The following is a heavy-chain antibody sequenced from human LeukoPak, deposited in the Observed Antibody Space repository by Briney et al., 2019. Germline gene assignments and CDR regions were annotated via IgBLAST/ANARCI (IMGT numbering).Heavy chain of an antibody. CDR2: INPNSGGT. CDR3: ARAYYDSSGYYSGEYFQH. V-gene: IGHV1-2*06. J-gene: IGHJ1*01. D-gene: IGHD3-22*01. CDR1: GYTFTGYY. Sequence: ASVKVSCKASGYTFTGYYMHWVRQAPGQGLEWMGRINPNSGGTNYAQKFQGRVTMTRDTSISTAYMELSRLRSDDTAVYYCARAYYDSSGYYSGEYFQHWGQGTLVTVSS.